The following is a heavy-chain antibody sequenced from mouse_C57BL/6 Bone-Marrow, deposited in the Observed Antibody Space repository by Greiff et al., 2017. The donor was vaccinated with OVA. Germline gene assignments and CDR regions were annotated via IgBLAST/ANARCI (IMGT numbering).Heavy chain of an antibody. J-gene: IGHJ1*03. D-gene: IGHD2-4*01. V-gene: IGHV1-50*01. CDR2: IDPSDSYT. CDR3: AREDDCDGYWYFDV. Sequence: QVQLQQPGAELVKPGASVKLSCKASGYTFTSYWMQWVKQRPGQGLEWIGEIDPSDSYTNYNQKFKGKATLTVDTSSSTAYMQLSSLTSEDSAVYYCAREDDCDGYWYFDVWGTGTTVTVSS. CDR1: GYTFTSYW.